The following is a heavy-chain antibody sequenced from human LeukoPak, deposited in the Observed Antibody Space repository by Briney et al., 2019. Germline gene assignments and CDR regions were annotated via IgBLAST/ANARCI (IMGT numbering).Heavy chain of an antibody. CDR3: GRGIQSFDP. V-gene: IGHV1-18*01. Sequence: GASVKVSCKASGYTFTNYGISWVRQAPGQGLEWMGWISAYNGHTKYAQKVQGRVTMTRDTSTSTAYMELRSLRSDDTAVYYCGRGIQSFDPWGQGTLVTVSS. J-gene: IGHJ5*02. CDR2: ISAYNGHT. CDR1: GYTFTNYG.